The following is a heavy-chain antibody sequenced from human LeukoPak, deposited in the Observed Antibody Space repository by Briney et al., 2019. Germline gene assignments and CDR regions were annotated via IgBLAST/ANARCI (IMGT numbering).Heavy chain of an antibody. CDR2: TYYRSTWYN. J-gene: IGHJ2*01. Sequence: SQTLSLTCVISGDSVSSSNAVWNWIRQSPSRGLEWLGRTYYRSTWYNDYAVSVKSRITSNAGTSRKQFSLQLNSVTPEDTAVYYCARKVAGNTWYFDVWGRGTQVTVSS. CDR1: GDSVSSSNAV. CDR3: ARKVAGNTWYFDV. V-gene: IGHV6-1*01. D-gene: IGHD2-15*01.